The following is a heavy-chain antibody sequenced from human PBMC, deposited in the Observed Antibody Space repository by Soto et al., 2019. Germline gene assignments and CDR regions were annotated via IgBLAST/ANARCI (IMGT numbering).Heavy chain of an antibody. CDR1: GGTVNKYT. CDR3: ARVPGCSGGSCYSNFDY. Sequence: VKGSCKGSGGTVNKYTITWVRQAPGQGLEWMGGIIPMFGTANYAQKFQGRVTITADESTSTAYMEMSSPRSDDTAVYYCARVPGCSGGSCYSNFDYWGQGTLVTVSS. CDR2: IIPMFGTA. V-gene: IGHV1-69*13. D-gene: IGHD2-15*01. J-gene: IGHJ4*02.